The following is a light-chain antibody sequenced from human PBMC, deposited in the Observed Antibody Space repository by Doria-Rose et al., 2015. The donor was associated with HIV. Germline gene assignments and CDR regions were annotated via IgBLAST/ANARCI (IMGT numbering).Light chain of an antibody. CDR1: QSFSSTY. CDR2: DGS. CDR3: HQYGTSWT. J-gene: IGKJ1*01. V-gene: IGKV3-20*01. Sequence: EIVLTQSPGTLSLSLGERATLSCRASQSFSSTYLAWYQQKPGQAPSLLIYDGSTSATGIPDRFSASGSGTDFTLTINRLEPEGFALYYCHQYGTSWTFGQGTKVEI.